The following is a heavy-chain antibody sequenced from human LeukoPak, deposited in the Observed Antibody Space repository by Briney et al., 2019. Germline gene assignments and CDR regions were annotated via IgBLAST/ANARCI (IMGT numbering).Heavy chain of an antibody. D-gene: IGHD4-17*01. V-gene: IGHV5-51*01. CDR1: GYSFTSYS. CDR2: IYPGESDT. CDR3: ARQPYGDYVWFDP. J-gene: IGHJ5*02. Sequence: GESLKISCKGSGYSFTSYSIGWVRQMPGKGLEWMGIIYPGESDTRYSPSFQGQVTISADKSISTAYLQWSSLKASDTAMYYCARQPYGDYVWFDPWGQGTLVTVSS.